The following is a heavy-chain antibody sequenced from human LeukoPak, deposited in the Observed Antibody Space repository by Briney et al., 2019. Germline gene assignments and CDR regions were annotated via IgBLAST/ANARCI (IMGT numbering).Heavy chain of an antibody. CDR2: KTGRTVNK. Sequence: PGGSLRLSCAPYGLTLSNYAMRWVRQARGKGLEWASSKTGRTVNKYYAVSVRGRVTISRDNSKNTLYLQINSLRADDTALYYCAKDLALYTGPYSGSFYSPIDCWGQGTLVTVSS. V-gene: IGHV3-23*01. D-gene: IGHD1-26*01. CDR1: GLTLSNYA. CDR3: AKDLALYTGPYSGSFYSPIDC. J-gene: IGHJ4*02.